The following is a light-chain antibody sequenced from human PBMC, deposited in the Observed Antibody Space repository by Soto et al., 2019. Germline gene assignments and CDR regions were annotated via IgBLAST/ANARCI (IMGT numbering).Light chain of an antibody. CDR2: VAS. CDR1: QSVGRF. CDR3: QQSFTTPLT. Sequence: IQMTQSPSSLSASVGDRVTITFRASQSVGRFLNWYQQKPGKAPTVLINVASTLRSGVPSRFSGSGSGTDFNLTINSLQPEDFATYFCQQSFTTPLTFGGGTKVDIK. J-gene: IGKJ4*01. V-gene: IGKV1-39*01.